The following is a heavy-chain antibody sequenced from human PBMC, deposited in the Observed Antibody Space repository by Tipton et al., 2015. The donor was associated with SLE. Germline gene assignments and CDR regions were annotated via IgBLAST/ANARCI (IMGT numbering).Heavy chain of an antibody. CDR2: IYSGGST. J-gene: IGHJ4*02. D-gene: IGHD6-13*01. CDR3: ARDRGSSWFFFDY. Sequence: SLRLSCAASGFTVSSNYMSWVRQAPGKGLEWVSVIYSGGSTYYADSVKGRFTISRDNSKNMLYLQMSSLRAEDTAVYYCARDRGSSWFFFDYWGQGTLVTVSS. V-gene: IGHV3-66*02. CDR1: GFTVSSNY.